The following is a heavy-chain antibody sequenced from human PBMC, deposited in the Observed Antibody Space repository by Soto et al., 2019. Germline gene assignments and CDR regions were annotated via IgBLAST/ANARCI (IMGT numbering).Heavy chain of an antibody. D-gene: IGHD4-17*01. J-gene: IGHJ4*02. CDR1: GFTFSTYA. V-gene: IGHV3-30-3*01. CDR2: ISHDGSNK. Sequence: GGSLRLSCAASGFTFSTYAMYWARQPPGKGLEWVAVISHDGSNKYYADSVKGRFTISRDDSKNTLYLQMNSLRAEDTAVYYCARAAATMTTIHYFDYWGQGTPVTVSS. CDR3: ARAAATMTTIHYFDY.